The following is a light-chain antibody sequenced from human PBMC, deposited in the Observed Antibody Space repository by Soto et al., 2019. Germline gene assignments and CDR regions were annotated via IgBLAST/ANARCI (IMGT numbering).Light chain of an antibody. J-gene: IGKJ2*01. CDR3: PQSGHSPQMYT. V-gene: IGKV3-20*01. CDR1: QRVTSNY. CDR2: GAS. Sequence: EIVLTQSPGTLSLSPGERATLSCRASQRVTSNYFAWYQHQPGHAPRLLFYGASTRATGIPERFCGRGSGPDFTITITRQVPEDFAASYCPQSGHSPQMYTFGPGTKLEIK.